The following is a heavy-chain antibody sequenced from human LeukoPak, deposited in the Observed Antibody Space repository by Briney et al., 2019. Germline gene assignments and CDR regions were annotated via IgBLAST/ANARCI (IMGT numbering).Heavy chain of an antibody. V-gene: IGHV4-34*01. J-gene: IGHJ6*03. CDR2: INHSGTT. CDR3: AGGPSYASGWYPPYYYYYMDV. Sequence: SETLSLTCAVYGGSFSGYYWSWIRQPPGKGLEWIGEINHSGTTNYNPSLKSRVTISVDTSKNQFFLRLTSVSAADTAVYYCAGGPSYASGWYPPYYYYYMDVWGKGTTVTVSS. D-gene: IGHD6-19*01. CDR1: GGSFSGYY.